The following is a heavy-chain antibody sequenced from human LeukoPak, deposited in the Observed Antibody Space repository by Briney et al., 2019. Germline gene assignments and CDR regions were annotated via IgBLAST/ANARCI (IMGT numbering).Heavy chain of an antibody. D-gene: IGHD3-22*01. V-gene: IGHV3-23*01. CDR3: AKDQKNGYYDSSGYQDAFDI. Sequence: GGSLRLSCAASGFTFSSYGMSWVRQAPGKGLEWVSAISGSGGSTYYADSVKGRFTISRDNSKNTLYLQMNSLRAEDTAVYYCAKDQKNGYYDSSGYQDAFDIWGQGTMVTVSS. CDR2: ISGSGGST. J-gene: IGHJ3*02. CDR1: GFTFSSYG.